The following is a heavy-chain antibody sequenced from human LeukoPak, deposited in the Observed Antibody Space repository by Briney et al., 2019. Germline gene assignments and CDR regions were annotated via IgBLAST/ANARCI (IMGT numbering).Heavy chain of an antibody. CDR1: GFTFSSYS. J-gene: IGHJ3*01. D-gene: IGHD3-16*01. CDR2: ISSSSSPI. CDR3: ARNLGPFDV. V-gene: IGHV3-48*01. Sequence: PGGSLRLSCAASGFTFSSYSMNWVRQAPGKGLEWVSYISSSSSPIYYADSVKGRFTISRDNAKNSLYLQMNSLRAEDTAVYYCARNLGPFDVRGHGTMVTVSS.